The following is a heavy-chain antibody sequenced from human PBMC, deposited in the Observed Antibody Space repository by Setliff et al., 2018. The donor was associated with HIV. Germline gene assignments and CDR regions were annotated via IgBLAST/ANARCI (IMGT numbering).Heavy chain of an antibody. J-gene: IGHJ6*03. CDR1: GGSISSYY. V-gene: IGHV4-59*08. CDR2: IYRTGST. Sequence: SETLSLTCTVSGGSISSYYWSWIRQPPGKGLEWIGYIYRTGSTKYNPSLKSRVTISVDTSKNQFSLKLSSVTAADTAVYYCARGRLRPQTYYYYYYMDVWGKGTTVTVSS. CDR3: ARGRLRPQTYYYYYYMDV. D-gene: IGHD5-12*01.